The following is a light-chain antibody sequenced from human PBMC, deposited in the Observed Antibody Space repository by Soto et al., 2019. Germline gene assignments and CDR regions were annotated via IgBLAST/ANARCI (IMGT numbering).Light chain of an antibody. Sequence: IQLTQSPSFLSASVGDRVTITCRASQGISRYLAWYQQKPGRAPKLLIYEASTLQSGVPARFSGSGSGTEFTLTISSLQPEDFATYYCQQLNFYPVTFGQGTRLEIK. J-gene: IGKJ5*01. CDR1: QGISRY. CDR2: EAS. CDR3: QQLNFYPVT. V-gene: IGKV1-9*01.